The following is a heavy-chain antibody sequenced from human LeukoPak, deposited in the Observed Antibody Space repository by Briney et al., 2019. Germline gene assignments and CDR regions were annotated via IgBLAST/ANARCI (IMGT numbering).Heavy chain of an antibody. CDR3: ARGIDY. Sequence: YTGGGRYYADSVRGRFAISRDTSKNMVFLQMNSLRVEDTAVYYCARGIDYWGRGTLVTVSS. V-gene: IGHV3-53*01. J-gene: IGHJ4*02. CDR2: YTGGGR.